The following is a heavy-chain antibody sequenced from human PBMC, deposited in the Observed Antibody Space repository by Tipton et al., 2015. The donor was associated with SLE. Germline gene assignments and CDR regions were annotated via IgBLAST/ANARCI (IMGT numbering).Heavy chain of an antibody. CDR1: GGSFSGYY. J-gene: IGHJ4*02. Sequence: TLSLTCAVYGGSFSGYYWSWIRQPPGKGLEWIGEINHSGSTNYNPSLKSRVTISVDTSKNQFSLKLSSVTAADTAVYYCARVRNSGSYFRDYWGQGTLVTVSS. V-gene: IGHV4-34*01. D-gene: IGHD1-26*01. CDR3: ARVRNSGSYFRDY. CDR2: INHSGST.